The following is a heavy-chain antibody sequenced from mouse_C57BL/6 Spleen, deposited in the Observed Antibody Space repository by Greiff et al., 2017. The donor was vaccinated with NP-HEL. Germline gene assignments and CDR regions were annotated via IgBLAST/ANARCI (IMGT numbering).Heavy chain of an antibody. J-gene: IGHJ3*01. CDR2: ISNGGGST. D-gene: IGHD3-2*02. V-gene: IGHV5-12*01. CDR1: GFTFSDYY. CDR3: ARHGDSSGPWFAY. Sequence: EVKLVESGGGLVQPGGSLKLSCAASGFTFSDYYMYWVRQTPEKRLEWVAYISNGGGSTYYPDTVKGRFTISRDNAKNTLYLQMSRLKSEDTAMYYCARHGDSSGPWFAYWGQGTLVTVSA.